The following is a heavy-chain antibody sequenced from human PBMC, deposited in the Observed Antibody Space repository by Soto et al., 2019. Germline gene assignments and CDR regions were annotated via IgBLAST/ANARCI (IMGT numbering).Heavy chain of an antibody. CDR3: ARDKRDLRFLEWSYYFDY. D-gene: IGHD3-3*01. V-gene: IGHV3-30-3*01. Sequence: QVQLAESGGGVVQPGRSLRLSCAASGFTFSSYAMHWVRQAPGKGLEWVAVISYDGSNKYYADSVKGRFTISGDNSKNTLYLQMNSLRAEDTAVYYCARDKRDLRFLEWSYYFDYWGQGTLVTVSS. CDR1: GFTFSSYA. J-gene: IGHJ4*02. CDR2: ISYDGSNK.